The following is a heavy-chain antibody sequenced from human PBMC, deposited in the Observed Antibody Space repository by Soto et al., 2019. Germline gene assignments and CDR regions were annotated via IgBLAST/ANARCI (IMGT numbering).Heavy chain of an antibody. V-gene: IGHV1-18*01. J-gene: IGHJ6*03. CDR3: ARVRKLVGYFYYYMDV. Sequence: QVQLLQSGAEVKKPGASVKVSCKASGYTFTNYGITWVRQAPGQGLEWMGWLSAYNGDTHDTQRRQGRATMTTDTSTSTAYRELRGMRSDDAAVYYCARVRKLVGYFYYYMDVWGKGTTVTVSS. D-gene: IGHD6-6*01. CDR2: LSAYNGDT. CDR1: GYTFTNYG.